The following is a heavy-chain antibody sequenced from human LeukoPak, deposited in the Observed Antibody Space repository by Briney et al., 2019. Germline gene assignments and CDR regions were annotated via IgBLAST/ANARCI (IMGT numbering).Heavy chain of an antibody. CDR2: ISSSGSTI. V-gene: IGHV3-11*04. D-gene: IGHD3-22*01. J-gene: IGHJ4*02. CDR3: ARDSSSGYPFDY. Sequence: NSGGSLRLSCAASGFTFSDYYMSWIRQAPGKGLEWVSYISSSGSTIYYADSVKGRFTISRDNAKNSLYLQMNSLRAEDTAVYYCARDSSSGYPFDYWGQGTLVTVSS. CDR1: GFTFSDYY.